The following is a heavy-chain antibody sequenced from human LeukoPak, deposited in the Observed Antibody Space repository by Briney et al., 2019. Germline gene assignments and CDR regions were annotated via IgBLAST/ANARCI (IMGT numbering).Heavy chain of an antibody. D-gene: IGHD3-10*01. CDR1: RYTFTGYY. J-gene: IGHJ6*03. V-gene: IGHV1-2*02. CDR2: INPNSGGT. CDR3: ARDSSKNLLGFGELFYYHYMDV. Sequence: ASVTVSCKASRYTFTGYYMHWVRQAPGQGREWMGWINPNSGGTNYAQKFQGRVSMTRDTSISPAYMELSKLRSDDTAVYYCARDSSKNLLGFGELFYYHYMDVWGKGTTVTISS.